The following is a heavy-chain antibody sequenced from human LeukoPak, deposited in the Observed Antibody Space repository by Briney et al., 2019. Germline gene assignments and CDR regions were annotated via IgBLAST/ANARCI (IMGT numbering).Heavy chain of an antibody. CDR1: GFTFSSYA. D-gene: IGHD4-11*01. J-gene: IGHJ6*02. CDR2: ISYDGSNK. CDR3: ARDPILQWPRVYYGMDV. V-gene: IGHV3-30-3*01. Sequence: PGRSLRLSCAASGFTFSSYAMHWVRQAPGKGLEWVAVISYDGSNKYYADSVKGRFTISRDNSKNTLYLQMNSLRAEDTAVYYCARDPILQWPRVYYGMDVWGQGTTVTVSS.